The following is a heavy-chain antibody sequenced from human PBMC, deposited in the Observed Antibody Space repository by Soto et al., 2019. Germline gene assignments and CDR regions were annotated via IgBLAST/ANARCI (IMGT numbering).Heavy chain of an antibody. CDR3: VRHGIGVLHGLVDV. CDR2: FRSSGGT. CDR1: GDSISSYN. V-gene: IGHV4-59*08. D-gene: IGHD3-10*01. Sequence: QVQLQESGPGLVKPSETLSLTCTVSGDSISSYNLAWIRQPPGKGLEWIGYFRSSGGTSYNPSLKSRVAISADTSTKQVSLRLTSVTAADTAVYYCVRHGIGVLHGLVDVWGQGTTVTVSS. J-gene: IGHJ6*02.